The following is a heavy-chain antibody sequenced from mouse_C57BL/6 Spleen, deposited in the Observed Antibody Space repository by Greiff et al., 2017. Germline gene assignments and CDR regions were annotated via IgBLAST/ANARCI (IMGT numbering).Heavy chain of an antibody. V-gene: IGHV5-17*01. J-gene: IGHJ2*01. Sequence: EVKLQESGGGLVKPGGSLKLSCAASGFTFSDYGMHWVRQAPEKGLEWVAYISSGSSTIYYADTVKGRFTISRDNAKNTLFLQMTSLRSEDTAMYYCARPTVVASFDYWGQGTTLTVSS. D-gene: IGHD1-1*01. CDR2: ISSGSSTI. CDR1: GFTFSDYG. CDR3: ARPTVVASFDY.